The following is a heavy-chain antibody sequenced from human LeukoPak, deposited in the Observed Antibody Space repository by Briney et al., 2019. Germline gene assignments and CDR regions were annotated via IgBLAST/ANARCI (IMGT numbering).Heavy chain of an antibody. CDR2: IYSGGST. CDR3: RIAVAGTYFDY. V-gene: IGHV3-66*01. D-gene: IGHD6-19*01. Sequence: GGSLRLSRAASGFTVSSNYMSWVRQAPGKGLEWVSVIYSGGSTYYADSVKGRFTISRDNSKNTLYLQMNSLRAEDTAVYYCRIAVAGTYFDYWGQGTLVTVSS. J-gene: IGHJ4*02. CDR1: GFTVSSNY.